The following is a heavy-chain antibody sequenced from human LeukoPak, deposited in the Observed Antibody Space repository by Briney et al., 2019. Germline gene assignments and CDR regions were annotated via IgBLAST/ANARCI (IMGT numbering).Heavy chain of an antibody. CDR1: GGSISSGSYY. V-gene: IGHV4-39*07. J-gene: IGHJ4*02. CDR3: ARGYCSNTNCPPEYYFDY. D-gene: IGHD2-2*01. Sequence: SSETLSLTCTVSGGSISSGSYYWSWIRQPAGKGLEWIGSMSHSGSTYYSPSLKSRVTISLDTSKNQFSLRLSSVTAADTAVYYCARGYCSNTNCPPEYYFDYWGQGTLVTVSS. CDR2: MSHSGST.